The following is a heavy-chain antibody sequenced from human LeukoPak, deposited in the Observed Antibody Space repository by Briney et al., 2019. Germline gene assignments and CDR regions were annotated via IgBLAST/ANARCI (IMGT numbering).Heavy chain of an antibody. D-gene: IGHD3-9*01. CDR3: ARRKVLRYFDWLSAFDY. V-gene: IGHV4-34*12. J-gene: IGHJ4*02. CDR2: IINNGST. CDR1: DVSFSDYH. Sequence: SETLSLTCAVYDVSFSDYHWSWIRQPPGKGLEWLGEIINNGSTNYNPSLKSRVTISVDTSKNQFSLKLSSVTAADTAVYYCARRKVLRYFDWLSAFDYWGQGTLVTVSS.